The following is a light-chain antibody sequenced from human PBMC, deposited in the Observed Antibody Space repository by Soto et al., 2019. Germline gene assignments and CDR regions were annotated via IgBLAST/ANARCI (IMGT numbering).Light chain of an antibody. J-gene: IGKJ5*01. CDR3: MQALQTPYT. V-gene: IGKV2-28*01. Sequence: DIVMTQSPLSLPVTPGEPASISCSSSQSLLHSNGYTYLDWYLQKPGPSPQVLIYLGSNRASGVPDRFSGRGSGTDFTLKISRVEAEDVGVYYCMQALQTPYTFGQGTRLEIK. CDR1: QSLLHSNGYTY. CDR2: LGS.